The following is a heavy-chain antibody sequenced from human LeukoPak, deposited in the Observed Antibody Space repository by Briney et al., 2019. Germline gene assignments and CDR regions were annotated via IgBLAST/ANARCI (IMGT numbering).Heavy chain of an antibody. J-gene: IGHJ4*02. CDR1: GFSISSSA. D-gene: IGHD2/OR15-2a*01. Sequence: GGSLRLSCSASGFSISSSAMNWVRQAPGKGLEWVSSINNVASHIYYAGSVRGRFTISRDNAKNSVYLQMNSLRAEDTAVYYCTRDATYYLRYGYFDYWGQGTLVTVSS. CDR2: INNVASHI. CDR3: TRDATYYLRYGYFDY. V-gene: IGHV3-21*01.